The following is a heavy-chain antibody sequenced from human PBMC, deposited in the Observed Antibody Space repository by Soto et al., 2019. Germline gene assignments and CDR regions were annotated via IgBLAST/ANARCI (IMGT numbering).Heavy chain of an antibody. D-gene: IGHD2-21*01. CDR3: ARVICMTTLPNTIFDP. Sequence: QVQLQESGPGLVKPSQTLSVTCTVSGGSMSSGGYYWSWIRQYPGKGLEWIGYIYYSGNTYYNPSLKSPVTISVDTSKNQFSLKLTSVTAADTAMYYCARVICMTTLPNTIFDPWGQGILVTVSS. J-gene: IGHJ5*02. CDR1: GGSMSSGGYY. CDR2: IYYSGNT. V-gene: IGHV4-31*01.